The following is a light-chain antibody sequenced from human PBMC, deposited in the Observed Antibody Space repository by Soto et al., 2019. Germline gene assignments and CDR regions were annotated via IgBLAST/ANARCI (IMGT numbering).Light chain of an antibody. J-gene: IGKJ5*01. V-gene: IGKV1-39*01. CDR3: QQSYTSPIP. Sequence: DIQMTQSPSSLSASVGDRVTITCRASQSISTYLNWYQQKPGKAPKLLIYDASTLQSGLPSKFSGSGSGTDFTLTISSLQPEDFANYYCQQSYTSPIPCGQGTRLEIK. CDR2: DAS. CDR1: QSISTY.